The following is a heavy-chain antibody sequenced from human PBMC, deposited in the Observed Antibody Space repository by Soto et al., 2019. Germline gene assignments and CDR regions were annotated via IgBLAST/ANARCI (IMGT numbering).Heavy chain of an antibody. CDR3: ATDQARLRFTIVRGIRTLVDY. Sequence: EVQLVESGGGLVKPGGSLRLSCAASGFTFTNAWMSWVRQAPGKGLEWVGRIKSKTDGGTTDYAAPVKGRFTISRDDTKNTLYLERNSQTYEATAVYYCATDQARLRFTIVRGIRTLVDYWGQGTLVTVSS. J-gene: IGHJ4*02. V-gene: IGHV3-15*01. CDR1: GFTFTNAW. CDR2: IKSKTDGGTT. D-gene: IGHD3-10*01.